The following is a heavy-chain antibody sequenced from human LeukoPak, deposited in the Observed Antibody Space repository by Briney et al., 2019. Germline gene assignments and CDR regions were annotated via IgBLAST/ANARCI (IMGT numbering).Heavy chain of an antibody. CDR2: IYYSGST. D-gene: IGHD4-11*01. CDR1: GGSISSGGYY. Sequence: PSETLSLTCTVSGGSISSGGYYWSWIRQHPGKGLEWIGYIYYSGSTYYNPSLKSRVTISVDTSKNQFSLKLSSVTAADTAVYYCARGLRTTVPYCFDYWGQGTLVTVSS. CDR3: ARGLRTTVPYCFDY. J-gene: IGHJ4*02. V-gene: IGHV4-31*03.